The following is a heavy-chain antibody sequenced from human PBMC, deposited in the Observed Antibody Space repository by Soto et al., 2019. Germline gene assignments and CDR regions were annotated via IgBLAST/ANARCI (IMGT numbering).Heavy chain of an antibody. Sequence: GGSLRLSCAASGFTVSSNYMSWVRQAPGKGLEWVSVIYSGGSTYYADSVKGRFTISRDNSKNTLYLQMNSLRAEDTAVYYCARETTVAYAFDIWGQGTMVTVSS. V-gene: IGHV3-53*01. CDR1: GFTVSSNY. CDR3: ARETTVAYAFDI. CDR2: IYSGGST. J-gene: IGHJ3*02. D-gene: IGHD4-17*01.